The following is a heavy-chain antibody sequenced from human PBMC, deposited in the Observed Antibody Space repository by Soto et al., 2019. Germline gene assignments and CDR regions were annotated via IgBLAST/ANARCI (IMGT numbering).Heavy chain of an antibody. D-gene: IGHD1-26*01. J-gene: IGHJ6*03. CDR1: GFTVSSNY. Sequence: EVQLVESGGGLVQPGGSLRLSCAASGFTVSSNYMSWVRQAPGKGLEWVSVIYSGGSTYYADSVKGRFTISRDNSKNTLYLQMNSLRAEDTAVYYCARTLAEPYYYYYYMDVWGKGTTVTVSS. CDR2: IYSGGST. V-gene: IGHV3-66*01. CDR3: ARTLAEPYYYYYYMDV.